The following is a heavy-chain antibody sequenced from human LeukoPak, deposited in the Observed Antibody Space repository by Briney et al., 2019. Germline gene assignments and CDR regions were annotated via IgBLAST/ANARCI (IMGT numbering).Heavy chain of an antibody. CDR2: INHSGST. CDR1: GGSFSGYY. D-gene: IGHD6-13*01. CDR3: ARGGESIAAAGKFDY. V-gene: IGHV4-34*01. J-gene: IGHJ4*02. Sequence: SETLSLTCAVSGGSFSGYYWSWIRQPPGKGLQWIGEINHSGSTNYNPSLKSRVTISVDTSKNQFSLKLSSVTAADTAVYYCARGGESIAAAGKFDYWGQGTLVTVSS.